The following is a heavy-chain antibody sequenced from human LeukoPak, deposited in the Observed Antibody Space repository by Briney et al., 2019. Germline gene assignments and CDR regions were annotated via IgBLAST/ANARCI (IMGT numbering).Heavy chain of an antibody. CDR2: IWYDGSNK. V-gene: IGHV3-33*01. CDR3: AREVVGATSESDF. D-gene: IGHD1-26*01. Sequence: GGSLRLSCAASGFTFSSYGMHWVRQAPGKGLEWVAVIWYDGSNKYYADSVKGRFTISRDNSKNTLYLQMNSLRAEDTAVYYCAREVVGATSESDFWGQGTLVTVSS. CDR1: GFTFSSYG. J-gene: IGHJ4*02.